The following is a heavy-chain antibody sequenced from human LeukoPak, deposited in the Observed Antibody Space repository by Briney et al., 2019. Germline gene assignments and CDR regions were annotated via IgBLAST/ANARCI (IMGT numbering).Heavy chain of an antibody. V-gene: IGHV3-43D*03. Sequence: PGGSLRLSCAASGFTFDDYAMHWVRQAPGKGLEWVSLISWDGGSTYYADSVKGRFTISRVNSKNSLYLQMNSLRAEDTALYYCAKGRGSGSYYPWFDPWGQGTLVTVSS. J-gene: IGHJ5*02. CDR1: GFTFDDYA. CDR3: AKGRGSGSYYPWFDP. CDR2: ISWDGGST. D-gene: IGHD3-10*01.